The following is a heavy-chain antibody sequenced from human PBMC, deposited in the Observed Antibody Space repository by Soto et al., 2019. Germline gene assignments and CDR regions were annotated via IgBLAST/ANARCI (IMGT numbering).Heavy chain of an antibody. J-gene: IGHJ5*02. CDR2: IHYSGST. CDR1: GGSISTTYY. Sequence: QLHLQESGPGLVKPSETLSLTCTVSGGSISTTYYWGWIRQPPGKGLEWIGSIHYSGSTYYNPSLKGPVTISVDTSKNQMSLRLNSVTAADTAVYYCARGITVVRGNWFDPWGQGTLVTVSS. CDR3: ARGITVVRGNWFDP. V-gene: IGHV4-39*01. D-gene: IGHD3-10*01.